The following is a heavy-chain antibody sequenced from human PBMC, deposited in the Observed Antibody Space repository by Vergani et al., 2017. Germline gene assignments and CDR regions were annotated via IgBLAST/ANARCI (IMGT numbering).Heavy chain of an antibody. V-gene: IGHV3-48*03. D-gene: IGHD2-15*01. CDR2: ISSSGSTI. CDR3: AREGDVVVVAATPDYYYYMDV. Sequence: EVQLVESGGGLVQPGGSLRLSCAASGFTFSSYEMNWVRQAPGKGLEWVSYISSSGSTIYYADSVKGRFTISRDNAKNSLYLQMNSLRAEDTAVYYCAREGDVVVVAATPDYYYYMDVWGKGTTVTVSS. J-gene: IGHJ6*03. CDR1: GFTFSSYE.